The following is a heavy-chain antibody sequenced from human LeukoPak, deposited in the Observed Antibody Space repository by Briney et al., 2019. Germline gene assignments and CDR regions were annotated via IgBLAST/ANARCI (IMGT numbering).Heavy chain of an antibody. V-gene: IGHV5-51*01. CDR1: GYRFSSYW. CDR3: ARDYGSGSGNWFDA. CDR2: MYPGDSDT. J-gene: IGHJ5*02. D-gene: IGHD3-10*01. Sequence: GESLKISCQGSGYRFSSYWIGWVRQMPGKGLEWMGTMYPGDSDTRYSPSFQGQVTMSVDKSITTAYLEWSGLKASDAAMYYCARDYGSGSGNWFDAWGPGTLVTVSS.